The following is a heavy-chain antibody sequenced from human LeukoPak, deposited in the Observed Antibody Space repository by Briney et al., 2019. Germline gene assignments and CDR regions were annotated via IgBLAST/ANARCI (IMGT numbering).Heavy chain of an antibody. CDR1: GYTFTGYY. V-gene: IGHV1-2*02. Sequence: ASVKVSCKASGYTFTGYYIHWVRQAPGQGLEWMGWINPNSGGTNYAQKFQGRVTMTRDTSISTAYMELSRLRSDDTAVYYCARDRGDVLLWFGELGSGDFDYWGQGTLVTVSS. CDR2: INPNSGGT. CDR3: ARDRGDVLLWFGELGSGDFDY. D-gene: IGHD3-10*01. J-gene: IGHJ4*02.